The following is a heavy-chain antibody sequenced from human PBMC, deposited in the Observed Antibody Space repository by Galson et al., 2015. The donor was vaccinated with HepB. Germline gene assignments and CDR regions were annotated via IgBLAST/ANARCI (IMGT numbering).Heavy chain of an antibody. CDR2: ISSDGSDK. Sequence: SLRLSCAVSGSTLSKYVVHWVRQAPGKGLEWVAVISSDGSDKYYANSVKGRFTISRDNSKNTLSLQMNSLRTEDTAVYYCAREARAHYFDYWGQGTLVTVSS. CDR1: GSTLSKYV. CDR3: AREARAHYFDY. J-gene: IGHJ4*02. V-gene: IGHV3-30*14.